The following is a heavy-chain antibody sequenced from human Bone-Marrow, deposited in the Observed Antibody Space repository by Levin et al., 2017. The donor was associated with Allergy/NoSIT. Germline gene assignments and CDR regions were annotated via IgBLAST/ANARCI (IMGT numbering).Heavy chain of an antibody. Sequence: GESLKISCAASGFTFSNYALVWVRQAPGKGLEWVSAIVGGGDGTYYADSVKGRFTISRDNSKNTLYLQMNSLSAEDTAVYYCGRDPNGNYVRAYEFWGQGTMVTVSS. J-gene: IGHJ3*01. CDR3: GRDPNGNYVRAYEF. CDR1: GFTFSNYA. V-gene: IGHV3-23*01. CDR2: IVGGGDGT. D-gene: IGHD4-17*01.